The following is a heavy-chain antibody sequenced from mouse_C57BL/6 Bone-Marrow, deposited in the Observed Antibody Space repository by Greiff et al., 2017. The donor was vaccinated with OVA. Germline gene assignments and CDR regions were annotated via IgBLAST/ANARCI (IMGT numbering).Heavy chain of an antibody. CDR3: ARFPYYYGSSFFDY. CDR1: GYTFTSYW. CDR2: IDPNSGGT. D-gene: IGHD1-1*01. V-gene: IGHV1-72*01. J-gene: IGHJ2*01. Sequence: QVQLQQPGAELVKPGASVKLSCKASGYTFTSYWMHWVKQRPGRGLGWIGRIDPNSGGTKYNEKFKSKATLTVDKPSSTAYMQRSSLTSEDSAVYYCARFPYYYGSSFFDYWGQGTTLTVSS.